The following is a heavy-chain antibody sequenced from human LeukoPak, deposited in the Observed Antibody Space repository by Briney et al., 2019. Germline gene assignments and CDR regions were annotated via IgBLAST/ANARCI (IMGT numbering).Heavy chain of an antibody. CDR3: ARDERLLSFLK. Sequence: GGSLRLSCAASGFTFSSYSMNWVRQAPGEGLEWVSSISSSSSYIYYADSVKGRFTISRDNAKNSLYLQMNSLRAEDTAICYCARDERLLSFLKWGQGTLVTVSS. J-gene: IGHJ4*02. V-gene: IGHV3-21*04. D-gene: IGHD3-3*01. CDR1: GFTFSSYS. CDR2: ISSSSSYI.